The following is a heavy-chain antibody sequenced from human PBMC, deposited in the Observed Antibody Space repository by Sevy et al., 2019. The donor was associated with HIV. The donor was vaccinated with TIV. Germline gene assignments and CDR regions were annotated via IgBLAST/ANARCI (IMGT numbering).Heavy chain of an antibody. V-gene: IGHV1-24*01. J-gene: IGHJ6*02. CDR3: ATLDFWSENPFYGTDV. Sequence: ASVKVSCKVSGYTLTKLPMHWVRQAPGKGLEWMGGFDPEDGETIYAQRFQGRVTMTEDTSTDPAYMELSSLRSEDTAVYYCATLDFWSENPFYGTDVWGQGTTVTVSS. CDR2: FDPEDGET. CDR1: GYTLTKLP. D-gene: IGHD3-3*01.